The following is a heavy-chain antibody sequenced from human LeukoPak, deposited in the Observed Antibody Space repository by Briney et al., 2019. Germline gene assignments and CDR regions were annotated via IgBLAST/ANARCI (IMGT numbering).Heavy chain of an antibody. CDR3: ARGDGYGYRY. Sequence: ETLSLTCAVYGGSFSGYYWSWIRQPPGKGLEWIGEIKHSGSTNYNPSLKSGVTISAATSKNHFSLKLSSVTAADTAVYYCARGDGYGYRYWGQGTLVTVSS. J-gene: IGHJ4*02. V-gene: IGHV4-34*01. D-gene: IGHD5-18*01. CDR1: GGSFSGYY. CDR2: IKHSGST.